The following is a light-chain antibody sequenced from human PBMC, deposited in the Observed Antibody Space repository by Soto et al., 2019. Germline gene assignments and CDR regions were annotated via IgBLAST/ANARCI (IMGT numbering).Light chain of an antibody. CDR3: SSYTTISTYV. CDR1: SSDVDGYNY. Sequence: QSVLTQPASVSGSPGQSITISCTGTSSDVDGYNYVSWYQQKPGKATKLMIYDVRNRPSGVSNRFSGSKSVNTASLTISGLQAEDEADYYCSSYTTISTYVFGTGTKVTVL. CDR2: DVR. J-gene: IGLJ1*01. V-gene: IGLV2-14*03.